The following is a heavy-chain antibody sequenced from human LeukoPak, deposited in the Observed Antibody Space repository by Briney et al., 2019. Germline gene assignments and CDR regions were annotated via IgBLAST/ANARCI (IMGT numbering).Heavy chain of an antibody. V-gene: IGHV4-4*07. CDR3: ARDYGGNYHFDY. J-gene: IGHJ4*02. CDR1: GASVSSYY. CDR2: IYTSGNT. D-gene: IGHD4-23*01. Sequence: SETLSLTCTVFGASVSSYYWGWIRRPAGKGLEWIGRIYTSGNTNYNPSLKSRVTISRDTSKNQFSLRLTSVTAADTAVYYCARDYGGNYHFDYWGQGTLVTVSS.